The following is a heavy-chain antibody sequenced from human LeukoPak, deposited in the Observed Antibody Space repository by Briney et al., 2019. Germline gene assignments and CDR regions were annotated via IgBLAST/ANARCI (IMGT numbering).Heavy chain of an antibody. CDR1: GCTFSSYS. J-gene: IGHJ4*02. D-gene: IGHD2-2*01. V-gene: IGHV3-21*01. Sequence: GGSLRLSCAASGCTFSSYSMNWVRQAPGKGLEWVSSISSSSSYIYYADSVKGRFTISRDNAKNSLYLQMNSLRAEDTAVYYCARDFRSELPAAQVSNYWGQGTLVTVSS. CDR3: ARDFRSELPAAQVSNY. CDR2: ISSSSSYI.